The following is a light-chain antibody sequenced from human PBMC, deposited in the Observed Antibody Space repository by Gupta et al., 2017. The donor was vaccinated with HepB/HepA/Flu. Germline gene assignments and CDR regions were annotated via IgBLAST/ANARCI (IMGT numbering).Light chain of an antibody. CDR2: DAS. Sequence: EIVLTQSPATLSLSPGERATLSCRASQSVIIYLAWYQQKPGQAPRLLIYDASNRATGTPARFSGSGSGSDFTLTISSLEPEDFAIYYCQQRRSWPITFGQGTRLKIK. V-gene: IGKV3-11*01. J-gene: IGKJ5*01. CDR3: QQRRSWPIT. CDR1: QSVIIY.